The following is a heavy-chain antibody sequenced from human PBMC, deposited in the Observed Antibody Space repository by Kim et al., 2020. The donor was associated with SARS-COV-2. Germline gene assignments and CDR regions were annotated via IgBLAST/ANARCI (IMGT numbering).Heavy chain of an antibody. Sequence: SSPTCADSVKGRFTISRDNAKSTVYVQVNSLKAEDTAVYYCGRDRRYGLDVWGQGTTVTISS. J-gene: IGHJ6*02. V-gene: IGHV3-74*01. CDR2: SSP. CDR3: GRDRRYGLDV.